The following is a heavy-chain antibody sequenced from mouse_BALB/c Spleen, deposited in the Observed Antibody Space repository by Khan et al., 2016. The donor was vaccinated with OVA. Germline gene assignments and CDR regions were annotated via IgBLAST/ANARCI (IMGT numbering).Heavy chain of an antibody. CDR1: GFNIKDTY. CDR2: IDPLNGNT. J-gene: IGHJ3*01. CDR3: TSPNWFVY. V-gene: IGHV14-3*02. Sequence: VQLQQSGAELVKPGASVKLSCTASGFNIKDTYIHWVKQRPEQGLEWIGRIDPLNGNTQYDPNFQAKAAITADISSNTAYLQLSSLTSEDTAVYYSTSPNWFVYWGQGTLVTVSA.